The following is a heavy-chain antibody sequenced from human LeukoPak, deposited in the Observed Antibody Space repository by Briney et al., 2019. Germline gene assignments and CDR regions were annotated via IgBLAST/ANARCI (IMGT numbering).Heavy chain of an antibody. V-gene: IGHV4-59*01. CDR2: IHYSGST. Sequence: PSETLSLTCTVSGGSISSYYWSWIRQPPGKGLEWIGYIHYSGSTKYNPSLKSRVTISVDTSKNQFSLKLSSVTAADTAVYYCASRSMLYNWFDPWGQGTLVTVSS. D-gene: IGHD3-10*02. CDR3: ASRSMLYNWFDP. CDR1: GGSISSYY. J-gene: IGHJ5*02.